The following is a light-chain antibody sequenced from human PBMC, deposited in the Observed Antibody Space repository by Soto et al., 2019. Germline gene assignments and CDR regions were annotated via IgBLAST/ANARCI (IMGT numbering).Light chain of an antibody. CDR2: GAS. V-gene: IGKV3-20*01. J-gene: IGKJ5*01. CDR1: QSVSSSY. Sequence: EIVLTQSPGTLSLSPGERATLSCRASQSVSSSYLAWYQQKPGQAPRLLIYGASSRATGIADRFSGSGSGTDFTLTISRLEPEDFATYYCQQSYGTPLTFGQGTRLEI. CDR3: QQSYGTPLT.